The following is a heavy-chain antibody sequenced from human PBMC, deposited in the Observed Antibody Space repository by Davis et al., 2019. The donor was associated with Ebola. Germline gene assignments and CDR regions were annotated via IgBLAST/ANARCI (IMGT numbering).Heavy chain of an antibody. V-gene: IGHV4-38-2*02. Sequence: GSLRLSCTVSGYSISSGSYWGWIRQPPGKGPEWIGNIYHSGSTYQNPSLQSRVTISLDTSKNQFSLKLSSVTAADTAVYYCARGRGYSSSQTTFDYWGQGALVTVSS. J-gene: IGHJ4*02. D-gene: IGHD6-6*01. CDR1: GYSISSGSY. CDR2: IYHSGST. CDR3: ARGRGYSSSQTTFDY.